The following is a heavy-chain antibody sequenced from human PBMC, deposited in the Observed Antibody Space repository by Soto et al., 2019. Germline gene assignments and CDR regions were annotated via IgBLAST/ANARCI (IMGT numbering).Heavy chain of an antibody. CDR3: ARAYYDFWSGYSQNYYYYMDV. V-gene: IGHV3-21*01. J-gene: IGHJ6*03. Sequence: GGSLRLSCAASGFTFSSYSMNWVRQAPGKGLEWVSSISSSSSYIYYADSVKGRFTISRDNAKNSLYLQMNSLRAEDTAVYYCARAYYDFWSGYSQNYYYYMDVWGKGTTVTVSS. D-gene: IGHD3-3*01. CDR1: GFTFSSYS. CDR2: ISSSSSYI.